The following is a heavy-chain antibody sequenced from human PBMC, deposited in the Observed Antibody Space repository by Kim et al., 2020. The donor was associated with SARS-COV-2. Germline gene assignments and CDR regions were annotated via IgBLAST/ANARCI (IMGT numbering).Heavy chain of an antibody. V-gene: IGHV1-18*01. J-gene: IGHJ5*02. CDR2: ISAYNGNT. D-gene: IGHD2-15*01. CDR3: ARQGYCSGGSCYNWFDP. CDR1: GYTFTSYG. Sequence: ESLKISCKASGYTFTSYGISWVRQAPGQGLEWMGWISAYNGNTNYAQKLQGRVTMTTDTSTSTAYMELRSLRSDDTAVYYCARQGYCSGGSCYNWFDPWGQGTLVTVSS.